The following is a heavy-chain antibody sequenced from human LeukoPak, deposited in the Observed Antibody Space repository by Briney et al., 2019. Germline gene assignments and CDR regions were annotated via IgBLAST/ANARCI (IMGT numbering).Heavy chain of an antibody. V-gene: IGHV3-74*01. CDR2: INSDGSST. Sequence: GGSLRLSCAASGFTFSSYWTHWVRHAPGKGLVLFSRINSDGSSTSYADSVKGRFAISRDNAKNTLYLQMNRLRAEDMAVYYCARDVYYGSGSYSNDAFDIWGQGTMVTVSS. D-gene: IGHD3-10*01. J-gene: IGHJ3*02. CDR1: GFTFSSYW. CDR3: ARDVYYGSGSYSNDAFDI.